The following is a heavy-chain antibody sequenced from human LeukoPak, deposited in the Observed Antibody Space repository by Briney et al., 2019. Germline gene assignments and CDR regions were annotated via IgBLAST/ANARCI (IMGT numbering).Heavy chain of an antibody. CDR1: GFTFSDYE. CDR3: ARSKRDIVATIGY. CDR2: ISSGGYTA. J-gene: IGHJ4*02. V-gene: IGHV3-48*03. D-gene: IGHD5-12*01. Sequence: PGGSLRLSCAASGFTFSDYEMNWVRQAPGKGLEWLSYISSGGYTADYADSVKGRFTISRDNAKNSVYLQMHSLRAEDTGLHYCARSKRDIVATIGYWGQGTLVAVSS.